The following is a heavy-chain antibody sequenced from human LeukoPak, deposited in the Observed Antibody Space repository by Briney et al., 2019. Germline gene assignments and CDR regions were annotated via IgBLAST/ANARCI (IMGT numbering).Heavy chain of an antibody. Sequence: SETLSLTCTVSGGSISSYYWSWIRQPPGKGQEWIGYIYYSGSTNYNPSLKSRVTISVDTSKNQFSLKLSSVTAADTAVYYCARDEGTGFDPWGQGTLVTVSS. CDR2: IYYSGST. D-gene: IGHD3/OR15-3a*01. CDR3: ARDEGTGFDP. CDR1: GGSISSYY. V-gene: IGHV4-59*01. J-gene: IGHJ5*02.